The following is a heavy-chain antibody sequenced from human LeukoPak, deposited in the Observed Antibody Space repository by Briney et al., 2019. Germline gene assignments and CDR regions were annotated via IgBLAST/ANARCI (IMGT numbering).Heavy chain of an antibody. CDR1: GGSISSYY. D-gene: IGHD3-10*01. CDR2: IFYSGIT. Sequence: PSETLSLTCTVSGGSISSYYWSWIRQPPGRGLGWIGYIFYSGITNYNPSLSLKSRVTISVDTSKNQFSLKLSSVAAADTAVYYCATGSGSYYKPFDYWGQGTLVTVSS. CDR3: ATGSGSYYKPFDY. J-gene: IGHJ4*02. V-gene: IGHV4-59*08.